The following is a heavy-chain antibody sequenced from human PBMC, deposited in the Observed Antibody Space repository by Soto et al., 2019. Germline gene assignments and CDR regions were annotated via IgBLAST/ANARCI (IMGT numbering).Heavy chain of an antibody. J-gene: IGHJ5*02. CDR2: IYYSGST. CDR1: GGSISSSSCY. CDR3: AGLGMVAAHREFDP. Sequence: SETLSLTCTVSGGSISSSSCYWGWIRQPPGKGLEWIGSIYYSGSTYYNPSLKSRVTISVDTSKNQFFLKLSSVAAADTAIYYCAGLGMVAAHREFDPWGQGTLVTVSS. V-gene: IGHV4-39*01. D-gene: IGHD2-15*01.